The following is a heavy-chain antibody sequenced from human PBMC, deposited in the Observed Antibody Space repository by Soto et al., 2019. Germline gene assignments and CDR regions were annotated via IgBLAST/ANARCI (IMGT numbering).Heavy chain of an antibody. Sequence: QMQLVQSGPEVKKPGTSVKVSCKASGFTFTSSAVQWVRQARGQRLEWIGWIVVGSGNTNYAQKFQERVTITRDMSTSTAYMELSSLRSEDTAVYYCAAGPAAQYYYYGMDVWGQGTTVTVSS. D-gene: IGHD2-2*01. CDR2: IVVGSGNT. V-gene: IGHV1-58*01. J-gene: IGHJ6*02. CDR1: GFTFTSSA. CDR3: AAGPAAQYYYYGMDV.